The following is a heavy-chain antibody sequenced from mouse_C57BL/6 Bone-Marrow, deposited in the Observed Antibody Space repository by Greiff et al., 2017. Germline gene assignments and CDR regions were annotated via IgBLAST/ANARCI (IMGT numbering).Heavy chain of an antibody. CDR3: ARKVYYYGSSYHYFDY. CDR2: IYPRSGNT. V-gene: IGHV1-81*01. Sequence: VQVVESGAELARPGASVKLSCKASGYTFTSYGISWVKQRTGQGLEWIGEIYPRSGNTYYNEKFKGKATLTADKSSSTAYMELRSLTSEDSVVYFCARKVYYYGSSYHYFDYWGQGTTLTVSS. J-gene: IGHJ2*01. D-gene: IGHD1-1*01. CDR1: GYTFTSYG.